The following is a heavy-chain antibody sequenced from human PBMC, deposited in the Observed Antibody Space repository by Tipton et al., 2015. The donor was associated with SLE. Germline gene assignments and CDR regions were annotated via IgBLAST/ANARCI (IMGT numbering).Heavy chain of an antibody. CDR2: INHSGST. CDR1: GGSFSGYY. J-gene: IGHJ4*02. D-gene: IGHD2-15*01. Sequence: TLSLTCAVYGGSFSGYYWSWIRQPPGKGLEWIGEINHSGSTNYNPSLKSRVTISVDTSKNQFSLKLSSVTAADTAVYYCARGEGSDTPIDYWGQGTLVTVSS. CDR3: ARGEGSDTPIDY. V-gene: IGHV4-34*01.